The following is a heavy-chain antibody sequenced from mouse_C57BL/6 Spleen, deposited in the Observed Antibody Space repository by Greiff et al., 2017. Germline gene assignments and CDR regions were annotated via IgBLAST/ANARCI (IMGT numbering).Heavy chain of an antibody. J-gene: IGHJ4*01. CDR3: ARHGLGRDYYAMDY. CDR1: GFTFSSYG. D-gene: IGHD4-1*01. CDR2: ISSGGSYT. Sequence: EVQLVESGGDLVKPGGSLKLSCAASGFTFSSYGMSWVRQTPDKRLEWVATISSGGSYTYYPDSVKGRFTISRDNAKNTLYLQMSSLKSEDTAMYYCARHGLGRDYYAMDYWGQGTSVTVSS. V-gene: IGHV5-6*01.